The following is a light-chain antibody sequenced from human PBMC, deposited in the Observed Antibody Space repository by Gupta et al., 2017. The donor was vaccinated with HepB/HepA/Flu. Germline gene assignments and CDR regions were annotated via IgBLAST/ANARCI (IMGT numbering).Light chain of an antibody. Sequence: EIVFTQSPATLSLSPGERATLSCRASQSVDSYLIWYQQKPGQAPRLLIYDTSTRATGVSDRFSGSGSGTDFTLTISSLEPEDFAVYYCQQRRSWPLTFGQGTRLEIK. J-gene: IGKJ5*01. CDR1: QSVDSY. CDR2: DTS. V-gene: IGKV3-11*01. CDR3: QQRRSWPLT.